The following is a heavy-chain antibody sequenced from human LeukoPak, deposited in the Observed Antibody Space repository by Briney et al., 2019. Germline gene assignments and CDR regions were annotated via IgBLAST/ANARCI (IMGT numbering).Heavy chain of an antibody. D-gene: IGHD4-17*01. Sequence: SVKVSCKASGGTFSSYAISWVRQAPGQGLEWMGRIIPIFGTANYAQKFQGRVTITTDESTSTAYMELSSLRAEDTAVYYCARAGYGDYASVFTENDYWGQGTLVTVSS. CDR2: IIPIFGTA. J-gene: IGHJ4*02. CDR1: GGTFSSYA. V-gene: IGHV1-69*05. CDR3: ARAGYGDYASVFTENDY.